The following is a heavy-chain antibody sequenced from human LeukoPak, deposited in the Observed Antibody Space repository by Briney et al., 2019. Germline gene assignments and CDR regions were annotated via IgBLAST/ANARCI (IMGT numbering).Heavy chain of an antibody. J-gene: IGHJ4*02. Sequence: SETLSLTCTVSGGSISSHCWSWIRQSPGKGLEWIGYVCYSGSTNYNPSLKSRVTISVDTSKNQFSLNLSSVTAADTAVYYCARGDGYNRYWGQGTLVNVSS. D-gene: IGHD5-24*01. CDR3: ARGDGYNRY. CDR2: VCYSGST. V-gene: IGHV4-59*11. CDR1: GGSISSHC.